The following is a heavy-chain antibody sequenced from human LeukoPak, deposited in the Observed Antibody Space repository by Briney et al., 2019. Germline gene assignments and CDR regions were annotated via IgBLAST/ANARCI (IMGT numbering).Heavy chain of an antibody. Sequence: GGSLRLSCAASGFTFSSYAMNWVRQAPGKGLEWVSAISCSGGSTYYADSVKGRFTISRDNSKNTLYLQMNSLRAEDTAVYYCARTGSTLYYYYYGMDVWGQGTTVTFSS. D-gene: IGHD1-1*01. V-gene: IGHV3-23*01. CDR2: ISCSGGST. J-gene: IGHJ6*02. CDR3: ARTGSTLYYYYYGMDV. CDR1: GFTFSSYA.